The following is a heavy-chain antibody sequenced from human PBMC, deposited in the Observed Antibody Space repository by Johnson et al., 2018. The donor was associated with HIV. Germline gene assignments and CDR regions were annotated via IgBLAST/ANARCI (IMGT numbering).Heavy chain of an antibody. J-gene: IGHJ3*02. V-gene: IGHV3-30*18. Sequence: QMLLVESGGGVVQPGRSLRLSCVASGFTFFSYGMHWVRQAPGKGLEWVAVISYDGSNKYYVDSVKGRFTISRDNAKNSLYLQMNSLRVEDTAVYYCAKDPPGVDDIHAFDIWGQGTMVTVSS. CDR2: ISYDGSNK. CDR3: AKDPPGVDDIHAFDI. D-gene: IGHD3-9*01. CDR1: GFTFFSYG.